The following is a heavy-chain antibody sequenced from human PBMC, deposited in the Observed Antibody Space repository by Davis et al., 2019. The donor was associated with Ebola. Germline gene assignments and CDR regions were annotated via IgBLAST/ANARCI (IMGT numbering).Heavy chain of an antibody. D-gene: IGHD2-2*01. Sequence: MPSETLSLTCAVYGGSFSGYYWSWIRQPPGKGLEWIGEINHSGSTNYNPSLKSRVTISVDKSKNQFSLKLSSVTAADTAVYYCARGYCSNTSCLNYYYAMDVWGQGTTVTVSS. CDR3: ARGYCSNTSCLNYYYAMDV. V-gene: IGHV4-34*01. J-gene: IGHJ6*02. CDR1: GGSFSGYY. CDR2: INHSGST.